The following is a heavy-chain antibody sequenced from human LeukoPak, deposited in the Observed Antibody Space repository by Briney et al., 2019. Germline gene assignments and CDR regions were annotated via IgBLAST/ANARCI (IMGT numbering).Heavy chain of an antibody. D-gene: IGHD6-19*01. CDR1: GYSFSNYW. CDR2: IDPSDSYT. J-gene: IGHJ5*02. V-gene: IGHV5-10-1*01. Sequence: GESLKISCKGSGYSFSNYWISWVRLMPGKGLEWMGMIDPSDSYTNYSPSFQGHVTISADKSISTVYLQWSSLKASDTAMYYCARRAEAVAGTRWFDPWGQGTLVTVTS. CDR3: ARRAEAVAGTRWFDP.